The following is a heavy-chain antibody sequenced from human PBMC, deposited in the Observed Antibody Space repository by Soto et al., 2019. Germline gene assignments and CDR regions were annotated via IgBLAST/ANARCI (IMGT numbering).Heavy chain of an antibody. Sequence: QVQLQQWGAGLLKPSETLSLTCAVYGRSFSGYYWSWIRQSPGKGLEWIGEINHSGSTNSNPSLMSRVTILIDAPKNQFSLKMSSVTAAATAVYYCARSPYMDVWGKGTTVIVSS. CDR1: GRSFSGYY. V-gene: IGHV4-34*01. CDR2: INHSGST. J-gene: IGHJ6*03. CDR3: ARSPYMDV.